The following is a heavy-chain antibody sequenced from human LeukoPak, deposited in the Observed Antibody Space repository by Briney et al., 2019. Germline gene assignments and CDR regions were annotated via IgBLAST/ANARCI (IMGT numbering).Heavy chain of an antibody. D-gene: IGHD1-14*01. J-gene: IGHJ4*02. Sequence: GSLRLSCAASGFTVSSNYMSWVRQAPGKGLEWVSTLYPGGDTYYADSVRGRSTISRDNPKNTLFLQMNSLRAEDKAIYYCARAGRKNLGRYYFDYWGKGTLVTVSS. V-gene: IGHV3-53*01. CDR2: LYPGGDT. CDR1: GFTVSSNY. CDR3: ARAGRKNLGRYYFDY.